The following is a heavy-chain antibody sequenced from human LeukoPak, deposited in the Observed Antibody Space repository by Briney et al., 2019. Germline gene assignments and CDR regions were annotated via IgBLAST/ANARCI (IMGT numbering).Heavy chain of an antibody. CDR2: IYYSGST. Sequence: SETLSLTCTVSGGSISSSSYYWVWIRQPPGKGLEWIGSIYYSGSTYYNPSLKSRVTISVDTSKNQFSLKLSSVTAADTAVYHCASPPEYDESGGYSLFDYWGQGTLVTVSS. D-gene: IGHD3-22*01. CDR1: GGSISSSSYY. V-gene: IGHV4-39*01. CDR3: ASPPEYDESGGYSLFDY. J-gene: IGHJ4*02.